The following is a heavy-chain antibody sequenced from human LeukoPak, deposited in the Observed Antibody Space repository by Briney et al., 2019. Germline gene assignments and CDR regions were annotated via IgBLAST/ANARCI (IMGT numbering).Heavy chain of an antibody. D-gene: IGHD2-2*01. Sequence: ASVKVSCKASGYTFTSYGISWVRQAPGQGLEWMGWVSAYNGSTNYAQKLQGRVTMTTDTSTSTAYMELRSLRSDDTAVYYCAVVYCSSTICQPPDPWGQGNLVTVSS. CDR1: GYTFTSYG. J-gene: IGHJ5*02. CDR3: AVVYCSSTICQPPDP. CDR2: VSAYNGST. V-gene: IGHV1-18*01.